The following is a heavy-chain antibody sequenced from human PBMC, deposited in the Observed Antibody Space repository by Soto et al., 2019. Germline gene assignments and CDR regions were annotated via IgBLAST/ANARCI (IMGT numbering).Heavy chain of an antibody. CDR1: GYNFDSYG. V-gene: IGHV1-18*01. CDR3: VRDFTYDKSGYLGSL. CDR2: ISTYTGNT. D-gene: IGHD3-22*01. J-gene: IGHJ1*01. Sequence: ASVKVSCKASGYNFDSYGISWVRQAPGEGLQWMGWISTYTGNTHYSQNFQGRLSMTTDTSTKTAYIQLRSLRTDDTAIYYCVRDFTYDKSGYLGSLWGPGTLVTVSS.